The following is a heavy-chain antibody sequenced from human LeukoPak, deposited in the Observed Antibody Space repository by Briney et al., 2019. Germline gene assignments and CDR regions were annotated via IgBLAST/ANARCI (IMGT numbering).Heavy chain of an antibody. CDR3: ARRGPIAVAGHFDY. CDR1: GGSISSYY. CDR2: IYYSGST. Sequence: SETLSLTCTVSGGSISSYYWSWIRQPPGKGLDWIGYIYYSGSTNYNPSLKSRVTISVDTSKSQFSLNLDSVTAADTAVYYCARRGPIAVAGHFDYWGQGTLVTVSS. D-gene: IGHD6-19*01. J-gene: IGHJ4*02. V-gene: IGHV4-59*01.